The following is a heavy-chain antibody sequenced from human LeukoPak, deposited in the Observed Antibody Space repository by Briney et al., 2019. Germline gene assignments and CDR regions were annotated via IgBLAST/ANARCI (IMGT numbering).Heavy chain of an antibody. J-gene: IGHJ5*02. CDR1: GFTFDDYG. CDR3: AKGYVGLLLNWFDP. V-gene: IGHV3-20*04. Sequence: GGSLRLSCAASGFTFDDYGMSWVRQAPGKGLEWVSGINWNGGSTYYADSVKGRFTISRDNSKNTLYLQMNSLRAEDTAVYYCAKGYVGLLLNWFDPWGQGTLVTVSS. D-gene: IGHD3-22*01. CDR2: INWNGGST.